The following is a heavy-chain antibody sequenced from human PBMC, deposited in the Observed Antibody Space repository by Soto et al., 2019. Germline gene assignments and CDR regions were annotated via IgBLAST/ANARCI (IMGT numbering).Heavy chain of an antibody. CDR1: GGTFSGYA. D-gene: IGHD1-20*01. V-gene: IGHV1-69*01. CDR3: ARDPRSITGTTSSEDFQF. Sequence: QAHLMQSGAEVKKPGSSVKVSCKASGGTFSGYAISWVRQRPGRGLEWMGGIIPIFGITTYAEKFQGRITLAADESTGTAFMDLRSLMSEDTAVYYCARDPRSITGTTSSEDFQFWGPGTLVSVSS. CDR2: IIPIFGIT. J-gene: IGHJ1*01.